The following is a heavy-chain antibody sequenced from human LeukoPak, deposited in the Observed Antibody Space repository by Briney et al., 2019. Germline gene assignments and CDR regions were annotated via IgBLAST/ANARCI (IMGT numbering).Heavy chain of an antibody. V-gene: IGHV3-23*01. CDR3: AKSGRKIAAAGTGDY. CDR1: GFTFSSYA. CDR2: ISGSGGST. D-gene: IGHD6-13*01. Sequence: GGSLRLSCAASGFTFSSYAISWVRQAPGKGLEWVSAISGSGGSTYYADSVKGRFTISRDNSKNTLYLQMNSLRAEDTAVYYCAKSGRKIAAAGTGDYWGQGTLVTVSS. J-gene: IGHJ4*02.